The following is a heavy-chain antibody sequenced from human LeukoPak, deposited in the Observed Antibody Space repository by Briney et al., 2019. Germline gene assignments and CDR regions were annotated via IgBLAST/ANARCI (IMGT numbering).Heavy chain of an antibody. CDR1: GCTVSRNY. V-gene: IGHV3-53*01. CDR3: AKGNGDYVWYFDY. D-gene: IGHD4-17*01. J-gene: IGHJ4*02. Sequence: GGSLRLSCAASGCTVSRNYMSWVRQAPGKGLEWVSVIYSGGSTYYADSVKGRFTISKDNSKNTLHLQMNSLRPEDTAVYYCAKGNGDYVWYFDYWGQGTLVTVSS. CDR2: IYSGGST.